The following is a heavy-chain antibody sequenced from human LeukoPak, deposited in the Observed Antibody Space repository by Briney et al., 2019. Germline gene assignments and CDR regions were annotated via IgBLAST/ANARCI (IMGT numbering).Heavy chain of an antibody. CDR1: GYTFTGYY. CDR2: INPNSGGT. V-gene: IGHV1-2*02. J-gene: IGHJ4*02. Sequence: ASVKVSCKASGYTFTGYYMHWVRQAPGQGLEWMGWINPNSGGTNYAQKFQGRVTMTRDTSISTAYMELSRLRSDDTAVYYCAGNSSYVLSPFDYWGQGTLVTVSS. D-gene: IGHD5-12*01. CDR3: AGNSSYVLSPFDY.